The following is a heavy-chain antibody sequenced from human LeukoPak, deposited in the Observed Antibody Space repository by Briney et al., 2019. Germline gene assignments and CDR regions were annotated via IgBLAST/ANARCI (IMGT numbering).Heavy chain of an antibody. V-gene: IGHV1-18*01. CDR1: GYTXTSYG. J-gene: IGHJ4*02. D-gene: IGHD3-22*01. CDR2: ISAYNGNT. CDR3: ARQLWPRDYYDSSGYLY. Sequence: GASVKVSCKASGYTXTSYGISWVRQAPGQGLEWMGWISAYNGNTNYAQKLQGRVTMTTDTSTSTAYMELRSLRSDDTAVYYCARQLWPRDYYDSSGYLYWGQGTLVTVSS.